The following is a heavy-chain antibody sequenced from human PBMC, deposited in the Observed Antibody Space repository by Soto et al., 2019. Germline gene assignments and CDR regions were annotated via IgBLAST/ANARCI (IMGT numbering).Heavy chain of an antibody. CDR3: ARDPGYSYGYGLGY. Sequence: ASVKVSCKASGFTFTSSAMQWVRQARGQRLEWIGWIVVGSGNTNYAQKFQGRVTITRDTSASTAYMELSSLRSEDTAVYYCARDPGYSYGYGLGYWGQG. J-gene: IGHJ4*02. V-gene: IGHV1-58*02. CDR2: IVVGSGNT. D-gene: IGHD5-18*01. CDR1: GFTFTSSA.